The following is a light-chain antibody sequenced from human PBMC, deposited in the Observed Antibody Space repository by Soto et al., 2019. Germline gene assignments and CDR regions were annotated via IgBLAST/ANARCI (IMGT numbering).Light chain of an antibody. Sequence: DIQMTQSPSTLSASVGDRVTIICRASQSISSWLAWYQQKPGIAPKLLMSAASSLESGVPSRFSGSGSGTEFTLTISSLQPDHFATYYCQQYNSVPWTVGQGTRVEIK. CDR1: QSISSW. J-gene: IGKJ1*01. V-gene: IGKV1-5*03. CDR2: AAS. CDR3: QQYNSVPWT.